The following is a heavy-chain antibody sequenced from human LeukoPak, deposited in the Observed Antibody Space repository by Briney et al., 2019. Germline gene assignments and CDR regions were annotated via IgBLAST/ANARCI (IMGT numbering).Heavy chain of an antibody. CDR3: ARDESGGYYVY. D-gene: IGHD4-23*01. CDR2: IKQDGSMT. J-gene: IGHJ4*02. Sequence: GGSLRLSCAVSGFTFSNYWMSWVRQAPGRGLEWVANIKQDGSMTQYADSVRGRFTISRDNAKSSVYPQMSSLKAEDSAIYYCARDESGGYYVYWGKGTLVTVSS. V-gene: IGHV3-7*01. CDR1: GFTFSNYW.